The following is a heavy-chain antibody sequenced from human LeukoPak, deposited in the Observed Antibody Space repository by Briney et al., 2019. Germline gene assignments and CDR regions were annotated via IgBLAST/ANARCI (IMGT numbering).Heavy chain of an antibody. V-gene: IGHV3-64*01. J-gene: IGHJ5*02. CDR1: GLTFSSYA. CDR2: ISSNGGST. CDR3: ARGDRAAMAHNWFDP. Sequence: GGSLRLSCAASGLTFSSYAMHWVRQAPGKGLEYVSAISSNGGSTYYANSVKGRFTISRDNSKNTLYLRMGSLRAEDMAVYYCARGDRAAMAHNWFDPWGQGTLVTVSS. D-gene: IGHD5-18*01.